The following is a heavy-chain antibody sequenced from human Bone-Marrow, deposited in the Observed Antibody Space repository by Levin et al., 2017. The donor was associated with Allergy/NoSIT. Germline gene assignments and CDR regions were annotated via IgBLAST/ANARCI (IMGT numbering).Heavy chain of an antibody. CDR2: IDPSDSYT. Sequence: GASVKVSCKGSGYSFTSYWISWVRQMPGKGLEWMGRIDPSDSYTNYSPSFQGHVTISADKSISTAYLQWSSLKASDTAMYYCARYSSGSYYEDFDYWGQGTLVTVSS. D-gene: IGHD3-10*01. J-gene: IGHJ4*02. CDR1: GYSFTSYW. CDR3: ARYSSGSYYEDFDY. V-gene: IGHV5-10-1*01.